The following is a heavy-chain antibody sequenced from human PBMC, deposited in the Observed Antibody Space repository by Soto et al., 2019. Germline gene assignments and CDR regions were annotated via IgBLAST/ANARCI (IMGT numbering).Heavy chain of an antibody. CDR1: GDTFTDYY. V-gene: IGHV1-46*01. D-gene: IGHD2-21*02. J-gene: IGHJ4*02. Sequence: QVQLMQSGAEVKKPGASVKVSRKASGDTFTDYYIHWVRQAPGQGLEWMGTVNPSGGHTTYAQHFLGRVTMTRDTSTSTLDMELTSLTSDDTAVYYCARGGHVVVVTAALDYWGQGTLVTVSS. CDR2: VNPSGGHT. CDR3: ARGGHVVVVTAALDY.